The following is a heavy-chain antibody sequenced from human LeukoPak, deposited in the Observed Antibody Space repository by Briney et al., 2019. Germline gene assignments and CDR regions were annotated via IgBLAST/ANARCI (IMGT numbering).Heavy chain of an antibody. CDR1: GGSISSYY. Sequence: SETLSLTCTVSGGSISSYYWSWIRQPPGKGLEWIGYIYYSGSTNYNPSLKSRVTISVDTSKNQFSLKLSSVTAADTAVYYCARDGRYSSSWQGYYHYGMDVWGQGTTVTVSS. CDR3: ARDGRYSSSWQGYYHYGMDV. J-gene: IGHJ6*02. D-gene: IGHD6-13*01. CDR2: IYYSGST. V-gene: IGHV4-59*01.